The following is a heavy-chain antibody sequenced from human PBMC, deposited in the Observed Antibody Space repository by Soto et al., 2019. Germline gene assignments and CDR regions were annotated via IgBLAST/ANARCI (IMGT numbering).Heavy chain of an antibody. J-gene: IGHJ6*03. CDR2: IYYTGST. D-gene: IGHD2-2*01. CDR1: GGFISSYY. Sequence: QVQLQESGPGLVKPLETLSLTCSVSGGFISSYYWSWIRQPPGKGLEWIGNIYYTGSTNYNPSLKSRVTMSVDTSKHQFSLKLSSVTAADTALYYCARGGYCTSTSCFYYYMDVWGKGTTVTVSS. CDR3: ARGGYCTSTSCFYYYMDV. V-gene: IGHV4-59*01.